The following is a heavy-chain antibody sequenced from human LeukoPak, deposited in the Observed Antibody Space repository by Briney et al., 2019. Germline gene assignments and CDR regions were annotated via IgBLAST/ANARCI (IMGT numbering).Heavy chain of an antibody. CDR1: GFTFSNAW. V-gene: IGHV3-15*01. J-gene: IGHJ4*02. Sequence: GGSLRLSCAASGFTFSNAWMSWVRQAPGKGLEWVGRIKSKTDGGTTDYAAPVKGRFTISRDDSKNTLYLQMNSLKTEDTAVYYCTTGGDETYYDFWGGYYPYWGQGTLVTVSS. CDR2: IKSKTDGGTT. CDR3: TTGGDETYYDFWGGYYPY. D-gene: IGHD3-3*01.